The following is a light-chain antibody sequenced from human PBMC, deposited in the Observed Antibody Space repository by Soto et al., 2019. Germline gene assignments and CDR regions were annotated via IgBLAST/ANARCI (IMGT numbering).Light chain of an antibody. CDR2: GAS. CDR3: QHYDNWPPFA. Sequence: EVVLTQSPVTLSVSPGERAALSCRASQSVGTNLAWYQQKPGQIPRLLIYGASTRATDIPPRFSGSGSGTEFTLTITSLQSEDFAVYYCQHYDNWPPFAFGQGTKVEIK. J-gene: IGKJ2*01. V-gene: IGKV3-15*01. CDR1: QSVGTN.